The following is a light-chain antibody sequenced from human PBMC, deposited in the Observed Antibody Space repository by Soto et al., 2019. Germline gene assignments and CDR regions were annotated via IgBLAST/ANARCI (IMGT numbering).Light chain of an antibody. CDR1: QSVSNN. CDR3: QQYNTWSPLT. V-gene: IGKV3-15*01. J-gene: IGKJ4*01. CDR2: GAS. Sequence: EIVMTQSPATLSVSPGERATLSCRASQSVSNNLAWYQQKPGQAPRLLIYGASTRSTGIPARFSGSRSGTEFTHTISSLQSEDFAIYDCQQYNTWSPLTVGGGTKVE.